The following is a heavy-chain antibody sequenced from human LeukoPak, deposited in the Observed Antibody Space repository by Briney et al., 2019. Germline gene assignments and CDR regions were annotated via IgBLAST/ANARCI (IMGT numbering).Heavy chain of an antibody. D-gene: IGHD6-19*01. V-gene: IGHV4-34*01. J-gene: IGHJ4*02. CDR1: GGSFSGYY. CDR3: ARAYSSGWYYQD. CDR2: INHSGST. Sequence: SETLSLTCAVYGGSFSGYYWSWIRQPPGKGLEWIGEINHSGSTNYSPSLKSRVTISVDTSKNQFSLKLSSVTAADTAVYYRARAYSSGWYYQDWGQGTLVTVSS.